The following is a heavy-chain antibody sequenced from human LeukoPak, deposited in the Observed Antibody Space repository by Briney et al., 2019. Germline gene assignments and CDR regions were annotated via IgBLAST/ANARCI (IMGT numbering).Heavy chain of an antibody. D-gene: IGHD6-13*01. Sequence: GGSLRLSCAASGFTFSSYAMSWVRQAPGKVLEWVSAISGSGGSTYYADSVKGRFTISRDNSKNTLYLQMNSLRAEDTAVYYCAKEEGSSSWHPEYFQHWGQGTLVTVSS. V-gene: IGHV3-23*01. CDR3: AKEEGSSSWHPEYFQH. CDR2: ISGSGGST. CDR1: GFTFSSYA. J-gene: IGHJ1*01.